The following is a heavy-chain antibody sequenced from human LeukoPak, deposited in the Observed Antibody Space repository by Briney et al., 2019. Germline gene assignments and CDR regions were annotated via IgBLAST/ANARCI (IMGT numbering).Heavy chain of an antibody. J-gene: IGHJ6*02. CDR1: GGSISSYY. D-gene: IGHD3-22*01. Sequence: SETLPLTCTVSGGSISSYYWSWIRQPAGKGLEWIGRIYTSGSTNYNPSLKSRVTMSVDTSKNQFSLKLSSVTAADTAVYYCARASLYYDSSGYSHYYGMDVWGQGTTVTVSS. CDR2: IYTSGST. CDR3: ARASLYYDSSGYSHYYGMDV. V-gene: IGHV4-4*07.